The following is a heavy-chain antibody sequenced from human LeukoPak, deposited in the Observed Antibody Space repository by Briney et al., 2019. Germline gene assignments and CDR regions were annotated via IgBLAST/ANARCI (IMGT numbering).Heavy chain of an antibody. CDR1: GFSFSSYY. D-gene: IGHD1-14*01. Sequence: GGSLRLSCAASGFSFSSYYVNWVRQAPGKGLEWVSCISSGSTYIYYADSVRGRFAISRDNAKSSLYLQMNSLGADDTAVYYCVRENHGSFDYWGQGSLVTVSS. V-gene: IGHV3-21*01. J-gene: IGHJ4*02. CDR3: VRENHGSFDY. CDR2: ISSGSTYI.